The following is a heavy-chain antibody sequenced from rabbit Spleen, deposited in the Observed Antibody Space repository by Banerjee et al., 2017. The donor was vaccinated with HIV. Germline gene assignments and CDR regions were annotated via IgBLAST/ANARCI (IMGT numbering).Heavy chain of an antibody. CDR1: GVSLNDKDV. V-gene: IGHV1S45*01. D-gene: IGHD1-1*01. J-gene: IGHJ4*01. CDR3: ARDLAAWNSGSYAFNL. Sequence: EQLEESGGGLVKPEGSLTLTCKASGVSLNDKDVMCWVRQAPGKGLEWIACIYNGDGSTYYASWVNGRFTISKTSSTTVTLQMTSLTGADTATYFCARDLAAWNSGSYAFNLWGPGTLVTVS. CDR2: IYNGDGST.